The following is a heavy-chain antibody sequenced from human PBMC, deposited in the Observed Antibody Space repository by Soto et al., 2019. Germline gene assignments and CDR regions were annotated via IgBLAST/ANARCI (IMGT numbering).Heavy chain of an antibody. V-gene: IGHV4-31*03. CDR2: IYYSGST. J-gene: IGHJ4*02. CDR3: ARGTKMGNYYDSSGFLVY. D-gene: IGHD3-22*01. CDR1: GGSISSGGYY. Sequence: QVQLQESGPGLVKPSQTLSLTCTVSGGSISSGGYYWSWIRQHPGKGLEWIGYIYYSGSTYYNPSLQSRVTISVDTSKNQFSLKLSSVTAADTAVYYCARGTKMGNYYDSSGFLVYWGQGTLVTVSS.